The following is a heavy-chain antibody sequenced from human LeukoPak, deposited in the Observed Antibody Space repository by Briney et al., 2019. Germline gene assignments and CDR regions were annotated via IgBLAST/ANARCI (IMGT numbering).Heavy chain of an antibody. D-gene: IGHD3-9*01. J-gene: IGHJ4*02. CDR3: ARALDYDILTGYGDYYFDY. Sequence: GASVKVSCKASGYTFTSYYMHWVRQAPGQGLEWMGIINPSGGSTSYAQKFQGRVTMTRDMSTSTVYMELSSLRSEDTAVYYCARALDYDILTGYGDYYFDYWGQGTLVTVSS. V-gene: IGHV1-46*01. CDR1: GYTFTSYY. CDR2: INPSGGST.